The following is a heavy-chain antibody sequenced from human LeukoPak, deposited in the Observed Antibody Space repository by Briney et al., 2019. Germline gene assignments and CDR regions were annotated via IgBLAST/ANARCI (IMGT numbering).Heavy chain of an antibody. CDR2: ISTSSSYI. CDR3: ARVSAHAGIAVAASDY. V-gene: IGHV3-21*01. Sequence: GESLLLSCAASGFTFNRFTMNWVRPAPGKGLEWVSSISTSSSYIYYADSVKGRFTISRHNAKNSLYLQLNSLRVEDTALYYCARVSAHAGIAVAASDYWGQGTLVTVSS. J-gene: IGHJ4*02. D-gene: IGHD6-19*01. CDR1: GFTFNRFT.